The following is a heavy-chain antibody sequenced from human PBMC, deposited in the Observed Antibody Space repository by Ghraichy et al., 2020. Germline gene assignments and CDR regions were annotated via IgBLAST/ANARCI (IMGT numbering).Heavy chain of an antibody. Sequence: SETLSLTCTVSGGSISSSSYYWGWIRQPPGKGLEWIGSISYSESTYYNPSLKSRVTISVDTSRNQFSLKLSSVTAADTAVYYCARNYDFWSGYYSLPHYYGMDVWGQGTTVTVSS. D-gene: IGHD3-3*01. CDR2: ISYSEST. CDR1: GGSISSSSYY. J-gene: IGHJ6*02. CDR3: ARNYDFWSGYYSLPHYYGMDV. V-gene: IGHV4-39*07.